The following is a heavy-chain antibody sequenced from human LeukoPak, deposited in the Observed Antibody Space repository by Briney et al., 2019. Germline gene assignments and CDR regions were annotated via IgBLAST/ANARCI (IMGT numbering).Heavy chain of an antibody. CDR2: ISSSSTI. CDR1: GFTFSSYS. Sequence: PGGSLRLSCAASGFTFSSYSMNWVRQAPGKGLEWVSYISSSSTIYYADSVKGRFTISRDNAKNSLYLQMNSLRDEDTAVYYCAKAAAGPYFDYWGQGTLVTVSS. D-gene: IGHD6-13*01. J-gene: IGHJ4*02. CDR3: AKAAAGPYFDY. V-gene: IGHV3-48*02.